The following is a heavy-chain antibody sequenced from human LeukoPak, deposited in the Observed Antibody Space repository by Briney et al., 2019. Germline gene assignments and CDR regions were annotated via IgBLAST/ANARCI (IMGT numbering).Heavy chain of an antibody. CDR2: IWYDGSNK. Sequence: PGRSLRLSCAAAGFTFSRFGMHWVRQAPGEGLEWVAVIWYDGSNKYYADSVKGRFTISRDNSKNTLYLEMNSLRAEDTAVYYCARDYYYDSSGYWDYYFDYWGQGTLVSVSS. CDR1: GFTFSRFG. CDR3: ARDYYYDSSGYWDYYFDY. D-gene: IGHD3-22*01. J-gene: IGHJ4*02. V-gene: IGHV3-33*01.